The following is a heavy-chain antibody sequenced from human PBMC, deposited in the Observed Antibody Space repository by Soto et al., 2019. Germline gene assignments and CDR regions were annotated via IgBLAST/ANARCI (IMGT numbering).Heavy chain of an antibody. D-gene: IGHD2-2*01. V-gene: IGHV3-11*05. Sequence: QVQLVESGGGLVKPGGSLRLSCAASGFTFSDFYMTWIRQAPGKGLEWISDISSRSTYTNYSDSVKGRFTISRDNAKNSLPLQMNSLRAEDTAVYYCGRLQGTTSIDYWGQGTLVTVSS. CDR2: ISSRSTYT. CDR1: GFTFSDFY. CDR3: GRLQGTTSIDY. J-gene: IGHJ4*02.